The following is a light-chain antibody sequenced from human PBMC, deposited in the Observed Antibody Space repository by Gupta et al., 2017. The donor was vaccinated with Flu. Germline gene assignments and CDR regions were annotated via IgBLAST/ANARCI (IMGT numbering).Light chain of an antibody. J-gene: IGKJ2*01. V-gene: IGKV3-20*01. CDR3: QHYCTSNT. CDR2: GAS. Sequence: EIVLTQSPGTLSLSPGERATLSCRASQSVASYLVWYQQKTGQAPRLLIYGASSRATGIPDRFSGSGSGTDFSLTSSRRESEDFAVYYCQHYCTSNTFGQGTKLEIK. CDR1: QSVASY.